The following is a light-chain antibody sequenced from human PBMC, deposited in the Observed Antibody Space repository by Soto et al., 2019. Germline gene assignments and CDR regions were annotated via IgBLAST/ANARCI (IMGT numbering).Light chain of an antibody. CDR3: QQYNSYSGT. Sequence: DIQLIQSPSTLSASVGDRVTLTCRASQSISSWLAWYQQKPGKAPKLLIYKASSLESGVPSRFSGSGSGTEFTLTISSLQPDDFATYYCQQYNSYSGTFGQGTKVDIK. CDR1: QSISSW. CDR2: KAS. J-gene: IGKJ1*01. V-gene: IGKV1-5*03.